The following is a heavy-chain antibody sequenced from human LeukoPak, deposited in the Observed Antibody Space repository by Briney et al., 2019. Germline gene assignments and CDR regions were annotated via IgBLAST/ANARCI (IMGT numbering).Heavy chain of an antibody. Sequence: SGPTLVKPTQTLTLTCTFSGFSLSTSGVGVGWIRQPPGKALGWLALIYWDDDKRYSPSLKSRLTITKDTSKNQVVLTITNMDPVDTATYYCAHRRGSGAFDIWGQGTMVTVSS. CDR1: GFSLSTSGVG. D-gene: IGHD3-10*01. CDR3: AHRRGSGAFDI. CDR2: IYWDDDK. J-gene: IGHJ3*02. V-gene: IGHV2-5*02.